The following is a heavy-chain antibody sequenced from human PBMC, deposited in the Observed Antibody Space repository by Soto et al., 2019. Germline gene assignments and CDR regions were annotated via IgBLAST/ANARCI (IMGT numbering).Heavy chain of an antibody. V-gene: IGHV3-33*01. CDR3: ARGYSGYDSPRSYYYYGMDV. CDR2: IWYDGSNK. Sequence: GGSLRLSCAASGFTFSSYGMHWVRQAPGKGLEWVAVIWYDGSNKYYADSVKGRFTISRDNSKNTLYLQMNSLRAEDTAVYYCARGYSGYDSPRSYYYYGMDVWGQGTTVTVSS. J-gene: IGHJ6*02. CDR1: GFTFSSYG. D-gene: IGHD5-12*01.